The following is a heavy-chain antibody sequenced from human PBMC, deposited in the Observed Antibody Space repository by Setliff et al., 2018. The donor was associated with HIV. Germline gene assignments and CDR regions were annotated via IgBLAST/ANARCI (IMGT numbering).Heavy chain of an antibody. Sequence: GGSLRLSCAASGFTFSSSWMTWVRQAPGKGLEWVSAISGSGGSTYYADSVRGRFTISRDNSKKSLYLQMNSLRAEDTAVYYCARPNYYDSSGSFDYWGQGTLVTV. CDR3: ARPNYYDSSGSFDY. CDR1: GFTFSSSW. CDR2: ISGSGGST. V-gene: IGHV3-23*01. J-gene: IGHJ4*02. D-gene: IGHD3-22*01.